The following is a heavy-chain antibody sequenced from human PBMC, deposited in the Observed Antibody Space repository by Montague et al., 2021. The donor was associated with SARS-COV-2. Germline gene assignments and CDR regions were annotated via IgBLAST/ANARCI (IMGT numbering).Heavy chain of an antibody. V-gene: IGHV4-39*01. CDR1: GGSISSSSYY. D-gene: IGHD2-8*02. CDR3: ARAFTVWPRYYGMDV. Sequence: SETLSLTCTVSGGSISSSSYYWGWIRQPPGKGLEWIGSIYYSGSTYYNPSLKSRVTISVDTSKNQFSLKLSSVTAADTAVYYCARAFTVWPRYYGMDVWGQGTTVTVSS. J-gene: IGHJ6*02. CDR2: IYYSGST.